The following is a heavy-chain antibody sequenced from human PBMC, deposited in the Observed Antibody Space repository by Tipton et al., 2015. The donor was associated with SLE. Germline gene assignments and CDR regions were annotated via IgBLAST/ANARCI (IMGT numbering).Heavy chain of an antibody. Sequence: VQLVQSGAEVKKPGESLKISCKGSGYSFTSYWIGWVRQMPGKGLEWMGIIYPGDSDTKYSPSFQGQVTISADKSINTAYLQWSSLQASDTAMYFCARVPDTSDYYYGDAFDIWGQGTMVTVSS. CDR1: GYSFTSYW. D-gene: IGHD3-22*01. J-gene: IGHJ3*02. V-gene: IGHV5-51*03. CDR2: IYPGDSDT. CDR3: ARVPDTSDYYYGDAFDI.